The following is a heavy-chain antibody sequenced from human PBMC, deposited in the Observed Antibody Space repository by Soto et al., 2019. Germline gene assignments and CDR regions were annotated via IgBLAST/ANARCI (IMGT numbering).Heavy chain of an antibody. CDR2: IYYSGST. CDR1: GGSISSYY. Sequence: SETLSLTCTFSGGSISSYYWIWIRQPPGKGLEWIGYIYYSGSTNYNPSLKSRVTISVDTSKNQFSLKLSSVTAADTAVYYCAREGCSGGSCYSLSNWFDPWGQGTLVTVSS. CDR3: AREGCSGGSCYSLSNWFDP. D-gene: IGHD2-15*01. J-gene: IGHJ5*02. V-gene: IGHV4-59*01.